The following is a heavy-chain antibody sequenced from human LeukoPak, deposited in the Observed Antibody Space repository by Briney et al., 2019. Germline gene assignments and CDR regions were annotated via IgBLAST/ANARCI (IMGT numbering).Heavy chain of an antibody. CDR1: GYSFTSYW. Sequence: GESLKISGKGSGYSFTSYWIGWVRQLPGKGLECMGIIYPGDSDTRYSPSFQGQVTISADKSISTAYLQWSSLKASGTAMYYCARRGYSYGYFDYWGQGTLVTVSS. CDR3: ARRGYSYGYFDY. D-gene: IGHD5-18*01. V-gene: IGHV5-51*01. CDR2: IYPGDSDT. J-gene: IGHJ4*02.